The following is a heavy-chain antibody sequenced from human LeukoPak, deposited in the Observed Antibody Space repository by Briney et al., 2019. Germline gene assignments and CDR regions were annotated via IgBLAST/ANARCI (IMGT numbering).Heavy chain of an antibody. CDR1: GGSISSGVYY. CDR3: ARLATLYYYYGMDV. Sequence: SETLSLTCTVSGGSISSGVYYWSWIRQHPGKGLEWIGYIYYSGSTYYNPSLKSRVTISVDTSKNQFSLKLSSVTAADTAVYYCARLATLYYYYGMDVWGQGTTVTVSS. CDR2: IYYSGST. J-gene: IGHJ6*02. V-gene: IGHV4-31*03.